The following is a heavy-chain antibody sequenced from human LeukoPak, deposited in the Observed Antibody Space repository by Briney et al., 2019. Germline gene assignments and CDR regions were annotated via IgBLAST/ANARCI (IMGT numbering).Heavy chain of an antibody. CDR2: INPNSGGT. V-gene: IGHV1-2*02. Sequence: ASVKVSCKASGYTFSDNFIHWVRQAPGQGLEWMGWINPNSGGTNYAQKFQGRVTMTRDTSISTAYMELSSLRSDDSAVYYCARGVSGAYYYYYMDVWGKGTTVTVSS. CDR1: GYTFSDNF. CDR3: ARGVSGAYYYYYMDV. J-gene: IGHJ6*03. D-gene: IGHD1-26*01.